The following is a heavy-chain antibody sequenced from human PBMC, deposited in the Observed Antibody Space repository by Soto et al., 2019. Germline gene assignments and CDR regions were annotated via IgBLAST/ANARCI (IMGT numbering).Heavy chain of an antibody. CDR1: GFTFSSYG. CDR2: ISYDGSNK. Sequence: SGGSLRLSCAASGFTFSSYGMHWVRQAPGKGLEWVAVISYDGSNKYYADSVKGRFTISRDNSKNTLYLQMNSLRAEDTAVYYCAKELWELLLYYGMDVWGQGTTVTVSS. V-gene: IGHV3-30*18. J-gene: IGHJ6*02. CDR3: AKELWELLLYYGMDV. D-gene: IGHD1-26*01.